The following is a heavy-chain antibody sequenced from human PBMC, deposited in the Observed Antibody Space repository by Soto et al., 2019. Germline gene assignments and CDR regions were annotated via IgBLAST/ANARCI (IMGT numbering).Heavy chain of an antibody. Sequence: EVQLVESGGGLVQPGGSLRLSCAASGFTFRSYSMNWVRQAPGKGLEWVSYISTSSSTIFYADSVKGRFTISRDNAKNSLYRQMNSLRAEDTAVYYCARGIATADSTWGQGTLVTVSS. CDR1: GFTFRSYS. CDR2: ISTSSSTI. D-gene: IGHD6-13*01. V-gene: IGHV3-48*01. J-gene: IGHJ5*02. CDR3: ARGIATADST.